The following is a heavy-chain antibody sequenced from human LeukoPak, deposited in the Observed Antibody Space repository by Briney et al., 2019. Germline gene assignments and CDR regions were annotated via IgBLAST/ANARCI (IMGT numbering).Heavy chain of an antibody. D-gene: IGHD1-14*01. CDR3: AKDRVPDGVWEIDY. CDR1: GFTFSTYA. V-gene: IGHV3-23*01. Sequence: PGGSLRLSCVGSGFTFSTYAMNWVRQAPGKGLEWVSGIIGSATDYYYADSVKGRFTISRDNSKNTLCLQMDSLRAEDTAVYYCAKDRVPDGVWEIDYWGQGTLVTVSS. CDR2: IIGSATDY. J-gene: IGHJ4*02.